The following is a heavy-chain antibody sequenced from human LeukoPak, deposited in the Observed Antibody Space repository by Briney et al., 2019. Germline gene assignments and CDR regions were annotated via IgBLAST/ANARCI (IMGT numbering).Heavy chain of an antibody. J-gene: IGHJ4*02. V-gene: IGHV3-9*01. CDR3: ARTYYYGSGSYYYFDY. D-gene: IGHD3-10*01. Sequence: GGSLRLSCAASGFTFDDYAMHWVRQAPGKGLEWVSGISWNSGSIGYADSVKGRFTISRDNAKNSLYLQMNSLRAEDTAVYYCARTYYYGSGSYYYFDYWGQGTLVTVSS. CDR2: ISWNSGSI. CDR1: GFTFDDYA.